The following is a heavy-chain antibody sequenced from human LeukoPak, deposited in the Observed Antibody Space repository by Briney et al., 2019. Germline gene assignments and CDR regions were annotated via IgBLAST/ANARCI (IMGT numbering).Heavy chain of an antibody. J-gene: IGHJ3*02. V-gene: IGHV1-69*05. CDR2: IIPIFGTA. D-gene: IGHD6-6*01. CDR3: AREAVPDAFDI. Sequence: GASVKVSCKASGYTFTHYGISWVRQAPGQGLEWMGGIIPIFGTANYAQKFQGRVTITTDESTSTAYMELSSLRSEDTAVYYCAREAVPDAFDIWGQGTMVTVSS. CDR1: GYTFTHYG.